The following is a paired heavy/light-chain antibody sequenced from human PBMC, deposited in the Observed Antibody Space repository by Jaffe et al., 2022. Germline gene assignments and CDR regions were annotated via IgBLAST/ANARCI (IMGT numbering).Light chain of an antibody. Sequence: AIQLTQSPSSLSASVGDRVTITCRASQGISSALAWYQQKPGKAPKLLIYDASSLESGVPSRFSGSGSGTDFTLTISSLQPEDFATYYCQQFNNYPLTFGPGTKVDIK. J-gene: IGKJ3*01. CDR1: QGISSA. CDR3: QQFNNYPLT. CDR2: DAS. V-gene: IGKV1D-13*01.
Heavy chain of an antibody. V-gene: IGHV1-24*01. CDR3: ATAGDVLRFFDY. Sequence: QVQLVQSGAEVKKPGASVKVSCKVSGYTLTELSMHWVRQAPGKGLEWMGGFDPEDGETIYAQKFQGRVTMTEDTSTDTAYMELSSLRSEDTAVYYCATAGDVLRFFDYWGQGTLVTVSS. CDR2: FDPEDGET. J-gene: IGHJ4*02. CDR1: GYTLTELS. D-gene: IGHD3-3*01.